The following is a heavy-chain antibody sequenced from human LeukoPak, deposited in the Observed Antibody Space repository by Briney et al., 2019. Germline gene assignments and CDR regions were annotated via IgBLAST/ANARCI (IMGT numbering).Heavy chain of an antibody. V-gene: IGHV3-15*01. CDR3: NTAPLRGVASDI. J-gene: IGHJ3*02. CDR2: IKSKSDGETK. Sequence: GGSLRLSCAGSGFTFSNALMNWVRQAPGKGLEWVGRIKSKSDGETKDHAAPVKGRFSISRDDSKNTVFLQMNSLKTQDTAVYYCNTAPLRGVASDIWGQGTMVTVSS. CDR1: GFTFSNAL. D-gene: IGHD3-10*01.